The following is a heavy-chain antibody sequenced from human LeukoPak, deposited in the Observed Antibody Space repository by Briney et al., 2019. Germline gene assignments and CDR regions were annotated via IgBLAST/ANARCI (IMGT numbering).Heavy chain of an antibody. CDR1: GFTFSSYA. CDR2: ISGSGGST. D-gene: IGHD6-19*01. V-gene: IGHV3-23*01. J-gene: IGHJ4*02. CDR3: NGGGWLVQGTGYFDY. Sequence: GGSLRLSCAASGFTFSSYAMSWVRQAPGKGLEWVSAISGSGGSTYYADSVKGRFTISRDNSKNTLYLQMNSLRAEDTAVYYCNGGGWLVQGTGYFDYWGQGTLVTVSS.